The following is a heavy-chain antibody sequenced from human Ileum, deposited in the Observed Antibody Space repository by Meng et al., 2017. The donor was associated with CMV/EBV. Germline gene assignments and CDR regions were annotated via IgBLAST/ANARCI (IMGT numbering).Heavy chain of an antibody. D-gene: IGHD2-2*03. Sequence: QSGAEVKKPGASVKVSCKASGYTFTDRYIHWVRQAPGQGPECLGWISGYNSNTKYAQKFQGRVTMTTDTSTTTVYMELRNLRYDDTAVYYCARDGYYPSRVFDYWGLGTLVTVSS. CDR2: ISGYNSNT. CDR3: ARDGYYPSRVFDY. V-gene: IGHV1-18*04. J-gene: IGHJ4*01. CDR1: GYTFTDRY.